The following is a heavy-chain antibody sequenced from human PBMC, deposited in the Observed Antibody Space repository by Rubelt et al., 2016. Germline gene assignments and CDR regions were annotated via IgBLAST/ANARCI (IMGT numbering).Heavy chain of an antibody. CDR2: ISAYNGNT. V-gene: IGHV1-18*01. Sequence: QVQLVQSGAEVKKPGASVKVSCKASGYTFTSYGISWVRQAPGQGLEWMGWISAYNGNTNYAQKRQGRGTMTTDTYTSAGYMERRSLGSDDTAVYYCARERDDYGDYWGQGTLVTVSS. J-gene: IGHJ4*02. D-gene: IGHD5-24*01. CDR1: GYTFTSYG. CDR3: ARERDDYGDY.